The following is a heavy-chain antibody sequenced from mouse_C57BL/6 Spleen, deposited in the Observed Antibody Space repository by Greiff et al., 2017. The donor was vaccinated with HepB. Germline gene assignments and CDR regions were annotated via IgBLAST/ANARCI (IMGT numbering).Heavy chain of an antibody. CDR1: GFNIKDDY. CDR2: IDPENGDT. V-gene: IGHV14-4*01. D-gene: IGHD1-1*02. CDR3: TTYGAHSMDY. J-gene: IGHJ4*01. Sequence: VQLQQSGAELVRPGASVKLSCTASGFNIKDDYMHWVKQRPEQGLEWIGWIDPENGDTEYASKFQGKATITADTSSNTAYLQLSSLTSEDTAVYYCTTYGAHSMDYWGQGTPVTVSS.